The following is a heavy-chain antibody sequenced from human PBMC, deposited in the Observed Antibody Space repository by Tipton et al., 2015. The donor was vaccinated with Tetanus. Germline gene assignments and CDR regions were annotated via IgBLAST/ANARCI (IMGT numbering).Heavy chain of an antibody. Sequence: LRLSCTVSGGSISSYYWSWIRQPPGKGLEWIGYIYYSGSTNYNPSLKSRVTISVDTSKNQSSLKLSSVTAADTAVYYCARDPSGGVRYFDYWGQGTLVTVSS. CDR3: ARDPSGGVRYFDY. V-gene: IGHV4-59*01. CDR1: GGSISSYY. CDR2: IYYSGST. D-gene: IGHD2-8*01. J-gene: IGHJ4*02.